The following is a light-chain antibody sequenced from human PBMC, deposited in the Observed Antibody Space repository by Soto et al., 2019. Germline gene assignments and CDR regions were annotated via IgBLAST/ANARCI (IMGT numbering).Light chain of an antibody. CDR3: QQYGGSGT. J-gene: IGKJ1*01. CDR1: ESVSSN. V-gene: IGKV3-15*01. Sequence: EVVVKQSPSTVSVSPGERATLSCRASESVSSNLAWYQQKPGQAPRLLIYGASTRDTGIPSRFSGSGSGTEFTFIISRLEPEDFAVYYCQQYGGSGTFGQGTKVDIK. CDR2: GAS.